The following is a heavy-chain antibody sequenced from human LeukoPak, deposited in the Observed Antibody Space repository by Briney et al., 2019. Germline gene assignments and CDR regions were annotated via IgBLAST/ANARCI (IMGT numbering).Heavy chain of an antibody. D-gene: IGHD5-12*01. CDR3: ARGVRDIVATIGVFDY. Sequence: PSETLSLTCTVSGGSISSGGYYWSWIRQPPGKGLEWIGYIYHSGSTYYNPSLKSRVTISVDKSKNQFSLKLSSVTAADTAVYYCARGVRDIVATIGVFDYWGQGTLVTVSS. CDR1: GGSISSGGYY. V-gene: IGHV4-30-2*01. CDR2: IYHSGST. J-gene: IGHJ4*02.